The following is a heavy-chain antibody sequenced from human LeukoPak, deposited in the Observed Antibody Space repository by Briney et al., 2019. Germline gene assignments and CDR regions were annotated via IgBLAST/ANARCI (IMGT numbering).Heavy chain of an antibody. CDR1: GFTFSSNA. Sequence: GGSLRLSCAASGFTFSSNAMSWARQAPGKGLEWVSAISGSGGSTYYADSVKGRFTISRDNSKNTLYLQMNSLRAEDTAVYYCAKDPVVPAAMSHNWFDPWGQGTLVTVSS. V-gene: IGHV3-23*01. J-gene: IGHJ5*02. D-gene: IGHD2-2*01. CDR2: ISGSGGST. CDR3: AKDPVVPAAMSHNWFDP.